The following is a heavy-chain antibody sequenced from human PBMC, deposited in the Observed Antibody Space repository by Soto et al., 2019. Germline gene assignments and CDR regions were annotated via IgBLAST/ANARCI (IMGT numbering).Heavy chain of an antibody. CDR3: LSARFDY. CDR2: IYHNGNT. J-gene: IGHJ4*02. Sequence: SQTLSLTCVVYGGSFNSNYWTWVRQPPGKGLEWIGEIYHNGNTNYNASLKSRVTISVDTSKNQFSLNLSSVTVADTAVYYCLSARFDYWGQGALVTVSS. V-gene: IGHV4-34*01. CDR1: GGSFNSNY. D-gene: IGHD6-19*01.